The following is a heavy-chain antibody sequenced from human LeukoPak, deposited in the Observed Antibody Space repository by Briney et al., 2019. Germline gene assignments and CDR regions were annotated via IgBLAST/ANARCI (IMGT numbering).Heavy chain of an antibody. CDR1: GGSISSYY. Sequence: PSETLSLTCTVSGGSISSYYWSWIRQPPGKGLEWIGYIYYTGSTSYNPSLESRVIMSVDTSQNQFSLKLRSVTAADTAVYYCAREESGYDYSPFYYWGQGILVAVSS. V-gene: IGHV4-59*01. D-gene: IGHD5-12*01. CDR2: IYYTGST. J-gene: IGHJ4*02. CDR3: AREESGYDYSPFYY.